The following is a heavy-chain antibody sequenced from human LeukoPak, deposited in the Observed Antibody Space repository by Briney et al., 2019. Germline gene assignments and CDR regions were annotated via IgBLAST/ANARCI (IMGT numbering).Heavy chain of an antibody. CDR3: ARERGMDV. Sequence: PGGSLRLSCAASGFTFSSYSMNWVRQAPGKGLEWVANIKQDGSEKYYVDSVKGRFTISRDNAKNSLYLQMNSLRAEDTAVYYCARERGMDVWGQGTTVTVSS. J-gene: IGHJ6*02. CDR2: IKQDGSEK. V-gene: IGHV3-7*01. CDR1: GFTFSSYS.